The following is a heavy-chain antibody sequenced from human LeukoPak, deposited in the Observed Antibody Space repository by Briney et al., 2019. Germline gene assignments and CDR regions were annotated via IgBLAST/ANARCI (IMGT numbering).Heavy chain of an antibody. J-gene: IGHJ5*02. V-gene: IGHV3-30-3*01. CDR1: GFTFSSYA. CDR2: ISYDGSNK. D-gene: IGHD6-6*01. Sequence: GGSLRLSCAASGFTFSSYAMHWVRQAPGKGLEWVAVISYDGSNKYYADSVKGRSTISRDNSKNTLYLQMNSLRAEDTAVYYCAREVRGLWQLAGWFDPWGQGTLVTVSS. CDR3: AREVRGLWQLAGWFDP.